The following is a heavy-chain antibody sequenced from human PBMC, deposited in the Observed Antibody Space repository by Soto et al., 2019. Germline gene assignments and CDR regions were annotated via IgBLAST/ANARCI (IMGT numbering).Heavy chain of an antibody. V-gene: IGHV3-23*01. CDR3: AKRRGAGGHFDY. CDR2: VSIGGST. J-gene: IGHJ4*02. D-gene: IGHD2-15*01. CDR1: GFTFSSYA. Sequence: GGALRFSCAASGFTFSSYAMGWVRQGPGKGLEWVAVVSIGGSTHYADSVRGRFTISRDNSKNTLSLQMNSLTAEDTAVYFCAKRRGAGGHFDYWGQGALVTVSS.